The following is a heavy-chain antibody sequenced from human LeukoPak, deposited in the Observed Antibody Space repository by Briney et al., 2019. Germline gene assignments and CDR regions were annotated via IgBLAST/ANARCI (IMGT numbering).Heavy chain of an antibody. Sequence: PGRSLRLSCAASGFTFDDYAMHWVRQAPGKGLEWVSGISWNSGSIGYADSVKGRFTISRDNAKNSLYLQMNSLRAEDTALYYCAKEYGSGSYRRLYYFDYWGQGTLVTVSS. D-gene: IGHD3-10*01. CDR2: ISWNSGSI. V-gene: IGHV3-9*01. CDR1: GFTFDDYA. J-gene: IGHJ4*02. CDR3: AKEYGSGSYRRLYYFDY.